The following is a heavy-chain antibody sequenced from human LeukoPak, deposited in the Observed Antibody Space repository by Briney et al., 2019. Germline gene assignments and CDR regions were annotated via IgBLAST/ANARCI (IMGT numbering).Heavy chain of an antibody. CDR3: ARPNWARRYFDY. CDR2: IYPYDSEI. CDR1: GYIFTSYS. J-gene: IGHJ4*02. V-gene: IGHV5-51*01. Sequence: GESLKISCKGSGYIFTSYSIAWVRQMPGKGLELMGVIYPYDSEIRYSPSFQSQVTISADKSITTAYLQWSSLKASDTAMYYCARPNWARRYFDYWGQGTVVTVSS. D-gene: IGHD7-27*01.